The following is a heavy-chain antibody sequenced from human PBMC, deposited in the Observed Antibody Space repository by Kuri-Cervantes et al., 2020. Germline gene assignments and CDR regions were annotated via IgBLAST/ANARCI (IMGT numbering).Heavy chain of an antibody. D-gene: IGHD3-10*01. CDR3: AREAFGESGFDY. V-gene: IGHV4-30-2*01. Sequence: LVKPTETLTLTCTVSGFSLSNARMGVSWIRQHPGKGLEWIGYIYHSGSTYYNPSLKSRVTISVDRSKNQFSLKLSSVTAADTAVYYCAREAFGESGFDYWGQGTLVTVSS. CDR2: IYHSGST. J-gene: IGHJ4*02. CDR1: GFSLSNARMG.